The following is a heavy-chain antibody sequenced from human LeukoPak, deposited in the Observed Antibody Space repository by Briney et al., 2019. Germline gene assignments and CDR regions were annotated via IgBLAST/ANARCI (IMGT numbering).Heavy chain of an antibody. CDR1: GFTFSTST. Sequence: GGSLRLSCAASGFTFSTSTMSWVRQAPGKGVEWVAAISGSGDNAYYADSVKGRFTISRDTSKNTLYLQMNSLRAEETAVYYCTKRGLYYYYGLDVWGQGTTVTVSS. V-gene: IGHV3-23*01. J-gene: IGHJ6*02. CDR2: ISGSGDNA. CDR3: TKRGLYYYYGLDV.